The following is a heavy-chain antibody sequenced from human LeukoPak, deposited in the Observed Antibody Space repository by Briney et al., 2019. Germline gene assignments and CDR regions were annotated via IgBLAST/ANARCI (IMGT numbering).Heavy chain of an antibody. Sequence: GGSLRRSCAASGFTFDDYGMSWVRQAPGKGLEWVSGINWNGGSTGYADSVKGRFTISRDNAKNSLYLQMNRLRAEDTALYYCARSSSYGSFDYWGQGTLVTVSS. J-gene: IGHJ4*02. CDR2: INWNGGST. D-gene: IGHD5-18*01. CDR3: ARSSSYGSFDY. CDR1: GFTFDDYG. V-gene: IGHV3-20*04.